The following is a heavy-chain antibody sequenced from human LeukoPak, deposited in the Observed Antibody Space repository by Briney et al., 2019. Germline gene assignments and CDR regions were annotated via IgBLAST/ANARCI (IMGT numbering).Heavy chain of an antibody. V-gene: IGHV3-53*01. Sequence: GGSLRLSCAASGFTVSSNYMSWVSQAPGKGLEWVSVIYSGGSTYYADSVKGRFTISRDNSKNTLYLQMNSLRAEDTAVYYCAKVQTPYCSSTSCYNFDYWGQGTLVTVSS. J-gene: IGHJ4*02. CDR2: IYSGGST. CDR3: AKVQTPYCSSTSCYNFDY. CDR1: GFTVSSNY. D-gene: IGHD2-2*02.